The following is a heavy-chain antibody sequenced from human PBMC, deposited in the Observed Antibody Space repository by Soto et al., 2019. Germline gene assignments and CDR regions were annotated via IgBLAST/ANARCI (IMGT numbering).Heavy chain of an antibody. Sequence: ASVKVSCKASGYTFTSYDINWVRQATGQGLEWMGWMNPNSGNTGYAQKFQGRVTMTRNTSISTAYMELSSLGSEDTAVYYCARGSRRGYCSSTSCYRMDVWGQGTTVTVSS. J-gene: IGHJ6*02. V-gene: IGHV1-8*01. CDR1: GYTFTSYD. CDR2: MNPNSGNT. D-gene: IGHD2-2*02. CDR3: ARGSRRGYCSSTSCYRMDV.